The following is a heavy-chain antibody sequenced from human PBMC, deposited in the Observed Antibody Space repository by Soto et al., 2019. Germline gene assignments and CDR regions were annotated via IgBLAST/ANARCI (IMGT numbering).Heavy chain of an antibody. J-gene: IGHJ4*02. CDR1: GVSISNYY. D-gene: IGHD3-16*01. CDR3: ARDDRDGYTWGPYYYNY. V-gene: IGHV4-59*01. CDR2: INYRGST. Sequence: ASATLSLTCTVSGVSISNYYWSWVRQPPGKGLERIGYINYRGSTNYNPSHKSRVTISVDTSKNQFALKLSSVPAADWAVIHCARDDRDGYTWGPYYYNYWGQGTLVTVSS.